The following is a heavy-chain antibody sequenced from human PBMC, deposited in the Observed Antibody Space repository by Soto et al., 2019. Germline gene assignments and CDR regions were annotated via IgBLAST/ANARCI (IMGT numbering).Heavy chain of an antibody. CDR3: ARVDYDSLYYFDY. V-gene: IGHV4-30-4*01. J-gene: IGHJ4*02. Sequence: LSLTCTVSGGSISSGDYYWSWIRQPPGKGLEWIGYIYYSGSTYYNPSLKSRVTISVDTSKNQFSLKLSSVTAADTAVYYCARVDYDSLYYFDYWGQGTLVTVSS. D-gene: IGHD3-22*01. CDR1: GGSISSGDYY. CDR2: IYYSGST.